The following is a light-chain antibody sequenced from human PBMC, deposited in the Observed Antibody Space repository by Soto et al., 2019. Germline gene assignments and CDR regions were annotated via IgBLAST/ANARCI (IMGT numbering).Light chain of an antibody. CDR3: CSYAGSDYF. CDR2: EVN. J-gene: IGLJ1*01. Sequence: QSALTQPASVSGSPGQSIAISCSGTSSDIGAYDYVSWYQQHPGRAPKLIIYEVNKRPSGVSHRFSGSRSGNTASLTISGLQADDEADYYCCSYAGSDYFFGTGTKVTVL. CDR1: SSDIGAYDY. V-gene: IGLV2-23*02.